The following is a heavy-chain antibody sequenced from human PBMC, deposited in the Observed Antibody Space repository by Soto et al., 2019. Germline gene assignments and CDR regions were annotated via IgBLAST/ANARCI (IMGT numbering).Heavy chain of an antibody. CDR3: GSAPEYSRTGDFYCDYMAL. CDR2: MNPKSGNT. Sequence: QVQLVQSGAEVKKPGASVKVSCKASGYIFTSYDINWVRQATGQGLEWVGWMNPKSGNTGYAQKFEGRVTMTRNTSIRTAYMELCSMRSEDTAVYYCGSAPEYSRTGDFYCDYMALWGNGNTVAVS. CDR1: GYIFTSYD. V-gene: IGHV1-8*01. D-gene: IGHD6-6*01. J-gene: IGHJ6*03.